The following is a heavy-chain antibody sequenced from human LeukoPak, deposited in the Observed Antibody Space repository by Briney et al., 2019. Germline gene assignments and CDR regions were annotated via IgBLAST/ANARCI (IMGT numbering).Heavy chain of an antibody. V-gene: IGHV3-23*01. CDR3: ARKALGYRLAYGDY. CDR1: GFSFDDYA. CDR2: ISANGGST. J-gene: IGHJ4*02. D-gene: IGHD5-12*01. Sequence: GRSLRLSCAASGFSFDDYAMHWVRQAPGKGLEWVSAISANGGSTFYADSVKGRFTVSRDSSKDTLYLQMNSLRAEDTAVYFCARKALGYRLAYGDYWGQGTLVTVSS.